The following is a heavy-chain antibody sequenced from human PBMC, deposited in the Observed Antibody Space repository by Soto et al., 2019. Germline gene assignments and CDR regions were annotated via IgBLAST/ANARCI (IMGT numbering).Heavy chain of an antibody. D-gene: IGHD2-8*01. J-gene: IGHJ6*02. CDR1: GFTVTSNY. Sequence: EVQLVESGGGLVQPGGSLRLSCAASGFTVTSNYVSWVRQAPGKGLEWVSVIYSGGSTYYADSVKGRFTISRHNSKNTLYLQMNSLRAEDTAVYYCASSYVYYYYYGMDVWGQVTTVTVSS. V-gene: IGHV3-53*04. CDR3: ASSYVYYYYYGMDV. CDR2: IYSGGST.